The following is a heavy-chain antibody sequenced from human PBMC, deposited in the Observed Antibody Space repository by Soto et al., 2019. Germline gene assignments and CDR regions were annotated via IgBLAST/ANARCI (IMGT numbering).Heavy chain of an antibody. V-gene: IGHV4-59*01. CDR1: GGSISSYY. CDR2: IYYSGST. J-gene: IGHJ4*02. Sequence: TSETLSLTCTVSGGSISSYYWSWIRQPPGKGLEWIGYIYYSGSTNYNPSLKSRVTISVDTSKNQFSLKLSSVTAADTAVYYCARVHNFGVVKSPYYFDYWGQGTLVTVSS. D-gene: IGHD3-3*01. CDR3: ARVHNFGVVKSPYYFDY.